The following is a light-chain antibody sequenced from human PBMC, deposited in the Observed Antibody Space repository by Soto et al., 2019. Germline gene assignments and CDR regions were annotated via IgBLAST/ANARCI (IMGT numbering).Light chain of an antibody. CDR3: QHYGSSPYT. V-gene: IGKV3-20*01. J-gene: IGKJ2*01. CDR1: QSVSSSY. Sequence: EIVLTQSPGTLSLSPGETGTLSCRASQSVSSSYLAWYQQKPGQAPRILIYGASSRATGIPDRFSGSGSETDFTLTISRLEPEDFAVYYCQHYGSSPYTFGQGTKLEIK. CDR2: GAS.